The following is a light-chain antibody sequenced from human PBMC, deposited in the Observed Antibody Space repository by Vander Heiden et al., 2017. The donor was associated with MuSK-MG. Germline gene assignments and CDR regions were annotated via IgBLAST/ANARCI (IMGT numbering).Light chain of an antibody. Sequence: QSALTQPASVSGSPGQSITISCTGTSSDVGGYNYVSWYQQHPGKAPKLMIYDVSKRPSGVSTRFSGSKSGNTASLTISVLQAEDEGDYYCSSYTSSSTVIFGGGTKLTVL. J-gene: IGLJ2*01. CDR2: DVS. CDR1: SSDVGGYNY. CDR3: SSYTSSSTVI. V-gene: IGLV2-14*01.